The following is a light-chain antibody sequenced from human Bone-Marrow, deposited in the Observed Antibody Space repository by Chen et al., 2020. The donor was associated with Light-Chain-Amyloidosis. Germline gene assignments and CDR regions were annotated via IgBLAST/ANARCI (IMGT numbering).Light chain of an antibody. CDR2: DDS. J-gene: IGLJ3*02. CDR1: NIGSTS. Sequence: SYVLTQPSSVSVAPGQTATIDCGGNNIGSTSVHWYQQTPGQAPLLVVYDDSDRPSGIPERLSGSNSGNTATLTISRVEAGDEADYYCQVWDRSSDRPVFGGGTELTVL. V-gene: IGLV3-21*02. CDR3: QVWDRSSDRPV.